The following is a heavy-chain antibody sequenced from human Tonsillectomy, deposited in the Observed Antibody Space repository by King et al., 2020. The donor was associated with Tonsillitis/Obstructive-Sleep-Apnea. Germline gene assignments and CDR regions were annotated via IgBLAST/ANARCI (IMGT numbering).Heavy chain of an antibody. CDR2: IYSGGST. V-gene: IGHV3-66*01. D-gene: IGHD5-18*01. Sequence: VQLVESGEGLVQPGGSLRLSCAASGFTVSRNYMSWVRQAPGKGLEWVSVIYSGGSTYYADSVKGRFTISRDNSMTTLYLQMNSLRAEDTAVYYCARGLRIQLWHPFDPWGQGTLVTVSS. CDR1: GFTVSRNY. CDR3: ARGLRIQLWHPFDP. J-gene: IGHJ5*02.